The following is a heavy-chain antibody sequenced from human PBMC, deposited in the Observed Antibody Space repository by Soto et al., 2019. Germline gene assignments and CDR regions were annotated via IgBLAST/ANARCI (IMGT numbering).Heavy chain of an antibody. V-gene: IGHV3-64D*06. CDR1: EVKFVDPA. CDR3: AKGPCSSDNCYLDF. Sequence: LRWAAAEVKFVDPARHRVSKTNGKGLEWVSAISSFGGGTYYVDSVKGRFTITRDNSKNTLYLQMSSLRAEDTAMYYCAKGPCSSDNCYLDFWGQGTLVTVSS. CDR2: ISSFGGGT. D-gene: IGHD2-2*01. J-gene: IGHJ4*02.